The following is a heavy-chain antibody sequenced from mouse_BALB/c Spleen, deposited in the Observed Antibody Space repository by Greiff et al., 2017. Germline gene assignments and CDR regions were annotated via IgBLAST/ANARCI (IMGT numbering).Heavy chain of an antibody. D-gene: IGHD1-1*01. J-gene: IGHJ2*01. CDR3: AKSDYDSGYGY. Sequence: VQLQQSGAELAKPGASVKMSCKASGYSFTSYWMHWVKQRPGQGLEWIGYINPSSGYTEYNQKFKDKATLTADKSSSTAYMQLSSLTSEDAAVYYCAKSDYDSGYGYWGQGTTLTVSS. CDR1: GYSFTSYW. V-gene: IGHV1-7*01. CDR2: INPSSGYT.